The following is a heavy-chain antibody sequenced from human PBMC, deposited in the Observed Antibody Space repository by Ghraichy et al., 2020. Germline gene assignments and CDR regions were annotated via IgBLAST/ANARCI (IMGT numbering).Heavy chain of an antibody. CDR2: IWYDGSNK. D-gene: IGHD3-22*01. V-gene: IGHV3-33*01. Sequence: GESLNISCAASGFTFSSYGMHWVRQAPGKGLEWVAVIWYDGSNKYYADSVKGRFTISRDNSKNTLYLQMNSLRAEDTAVYYCARGQVVVIGAFDIWGQGTMVTVSS. CDR1: GFTFSSYG. CDR3: ARGQVVVIGAFDI. J-gene: IGHJ3*02.